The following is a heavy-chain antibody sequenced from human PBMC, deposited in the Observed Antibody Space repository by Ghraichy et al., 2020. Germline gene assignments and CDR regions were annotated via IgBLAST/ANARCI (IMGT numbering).Heavy chain of an antibody. CDR2: ISSSSSTR. Sequence: GGSLRLSCAAAGFTFSSFSMSWVRQAPGKGPEWVSYISSSSSTRYYADSVKGRFTISRDNVKNSLYLQMNSLRDEDTAVYYCARWSINNFDYWGQGSLVTGSS. J-gene: IGHJ4*02. V-gene: IGHV3-48*02. CDR3: ARWSINNFDY. CDR1: GFTFSSFS.